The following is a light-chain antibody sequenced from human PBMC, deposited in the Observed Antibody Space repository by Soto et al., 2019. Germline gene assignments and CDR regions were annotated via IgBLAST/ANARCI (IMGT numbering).Light chain of an antibody. CDR2: GVT. CDR3: RSFTSDRIYV. CDR1: HNDIGTYDY. Sequence: QSALTQPTSVSGSPGQSITISCTGNHNDIGTYDYVSWYQQHPGRAPRLLIYGVTTRPSGISDRFSASKSGLTASLTISGLQPEDEADYYCRSFTSDRIYVFGPGTKLTVL. V-gene: IGLV2-14*03. J-gene: IGLJ1*01.